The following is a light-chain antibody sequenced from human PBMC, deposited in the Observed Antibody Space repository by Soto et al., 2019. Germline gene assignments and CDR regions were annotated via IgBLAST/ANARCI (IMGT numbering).Light chain of an antibody. CDR1: QTISSW. Sequence: DIQMTQSPSTLSGSVGDRVTITCRASQTISSWLALYQQKPGKAPKLLIYKASTLKSGGPSRFSGSGSGTEFTLTISSLQPDDFATYYCQHYKSYSEAFGQGTKVELK. J-gene: IGKJ1*01. CDR3: QHYKSYSEA. V-gene: IGKV1-5*03. CDR2: KAS.